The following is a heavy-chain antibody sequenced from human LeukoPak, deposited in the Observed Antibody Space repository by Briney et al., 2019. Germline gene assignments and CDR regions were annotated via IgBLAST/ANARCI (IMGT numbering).Heavy chain of an antibody. Sequence: ASVKVSCTASGYTFTGYYMHWVRQAPGQGLEWMGWINPNSGGTNYAQKFQGWVTMTRDTSISTAYMELNRLRSDDTAVYYCARVSPCKGYSYGWAWFDPWGQGTLVTVSS. CDR1: GYTFTGYY. V-gene: IGHV1-2*04. D-gene: IGHD5-18*01. CDR2: INPNSGGT. J-gene: IGHJ5*02. CDR3: ARVSPCKGYSYGWAWFDP.